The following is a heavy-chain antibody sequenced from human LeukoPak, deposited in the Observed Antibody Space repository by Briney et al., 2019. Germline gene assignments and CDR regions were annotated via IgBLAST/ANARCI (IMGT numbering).Heavy chain of an antibody. V-gene: IGHV4-34*01. Sequence: SETLSLTCAVYGGSFSGYYWSWIRQPPGKGLEWIGEINHSGSTNYNPSLKSRVTISVDTSKNQFSLKLSSVTAADTAVYYCARDNGGWQRMALAYRGQGTLVTVSS. CDR3: ARDNGGWQRMALAY. J-gene: IGHJ4*02. D-gene: IGHD3-16*01. CDR1: GGSFSGYY. CDR2: INHSGST.